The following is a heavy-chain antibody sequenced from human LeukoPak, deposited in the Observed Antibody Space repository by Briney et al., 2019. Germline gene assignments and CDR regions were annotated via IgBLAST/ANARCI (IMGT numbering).Heavy chain of an antibody. Sequence: PSETLSLTCAVYGGSFSGYYWSWIRQPPGKGLEWIGEINHSGSTNYDPSLKSRVTISVDTSKNQFSLKLSSVTAADTAVYYCARVSGWYFGDFDYWGQGTLVTVSS. V-gene: IGHV4-34*01. D-gene: IGHD6-19*01. J-gene: IGHJ4*02. CDR2: INHSGST. CDR1: GGSFSGYY. CDR3: ARVSGWYFGDFDY.